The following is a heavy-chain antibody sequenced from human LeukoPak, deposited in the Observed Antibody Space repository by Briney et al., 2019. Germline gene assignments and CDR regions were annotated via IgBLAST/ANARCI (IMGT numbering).Heavy chain of an antibody. V-gene: IGHV3-30*04. CDR1: GFTFSSYA. D-gene: IGHD1-26*01. J-gene: IGHJ4*02. CDR2: ISYDGSNK. Sequence: GSLRLSCAASGFTFSSYAMHWVRQAPGKGLEWVAVISYDGSNKYYADSVKGRFTISRDNSKNTLYLQMNSLRAEDTAVYYCARSGTQWELLLGEDYFDYWGQGTLVTVSS. CDR3: ARSGTQWELLLGEDYFDY.